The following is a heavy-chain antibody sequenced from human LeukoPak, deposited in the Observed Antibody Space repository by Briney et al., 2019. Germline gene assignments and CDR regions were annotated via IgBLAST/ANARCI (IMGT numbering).Heavy chain of an antibody. J-gene: IGHJ4*02. CDR3: AKDPWDCSSTSCYFFDY. CDR1: GFTVSDHY. CDR2: ISGSGGST. D-gene: IGHD2-2*01. V-gene: IGHV3-23*01. Sequence: GGSLRLSCAASGFTVSDHYMTWVRQAPGKGLEWVSAISGSGGSTYYADSVKGRFTISRDNSKNTLYLQMNSLRAEDTAVYYCAKDPWDCSSTSCYFFDYWGQGTLVTVSS.